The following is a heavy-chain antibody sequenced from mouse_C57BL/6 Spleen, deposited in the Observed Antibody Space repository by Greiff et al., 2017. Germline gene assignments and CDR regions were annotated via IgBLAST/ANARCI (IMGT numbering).Heavy chain of an antibody. CDR3: ARDYEGNYTWFAY. J-gene: IGHJ3*01. Sequence: QVQLKQSGPELVKPGASVKLSCKASGSAFSSSWLNWVTQRPGTGLAWIGRFYPGDGDTNYNGKFKGKATLTAAKSSSTAYMQLSSLTAEDSAVYVWARDYEGNYTWFAYWGQGTLVTVAA. CDR1: GSAFSSSW. CDR2: FYPGDGDT. V-gene: IGHV1-82*01. D-gene: IGHD2-1*01.